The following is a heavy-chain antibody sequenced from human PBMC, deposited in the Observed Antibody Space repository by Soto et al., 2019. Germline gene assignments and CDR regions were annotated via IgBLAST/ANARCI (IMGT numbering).Heavy chain of an antibody. V-gene: IGHV3-15*01. J-gene: IGHJ4*02. Sequence: PGGSLRLCCAASGFTFSNAYMSWVRQAPGKGLEWVGRIKSKTDSGTTDYAAPVKGRFSISRDDSKNTLYLQMNSLKTEDTAVYYCTTRSGDTAMWGLNDYWGLGNLVTVCS. CDR2: IKSKTDSGTT. CDR1: GFTFSNAY. D-gene: IGHD5-18*01. CDR3: TTRSGDTAMWGLNDY.